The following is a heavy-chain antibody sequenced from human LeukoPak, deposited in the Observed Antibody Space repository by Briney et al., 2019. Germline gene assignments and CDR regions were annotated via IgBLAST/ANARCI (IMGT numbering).Heavy chain of an antibody. CDR2: IIPIFGTA. CDR1: GGTFSSYA. J-gene: IGHJ6*04. CDR3: AHVPPEDYYYYGMDV. Sequence: ASVKVSCKASGGTFSSYAISWVRQAPGQGLEWMGGIIPIFGTANYALKFQGRVTITADKSTSTAYMELSSLRSEDTAVYYCAHVPPEDYYYYGMDVWGKGTTVTVSS. D-gene: IGHD3-16*01. V-gene: IGHV1-69*06.